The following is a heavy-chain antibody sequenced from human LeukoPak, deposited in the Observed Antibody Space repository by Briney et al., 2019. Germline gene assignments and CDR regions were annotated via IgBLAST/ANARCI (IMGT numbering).Heavy chain of an antibody. J-gene: IGHJ6*03. Sequence: PSETLSLTCTVSGVPIYSYYWSWIRQTAGKGLEWIGRLYPGVSTNYNPSLKRRVTMSVDTSKNQFALKLSAVTAADTAVYYCARLKFYDSTGYSPGHYMDVWGKGTTVTVSS. CDR3: ARLKFYDSTGYSPGHYMDV. CDR1: GVPIYSYY. D-gene: IGHD3-22*01. CDR2: LYPGVST. V-gene: IGHV4-4*07.